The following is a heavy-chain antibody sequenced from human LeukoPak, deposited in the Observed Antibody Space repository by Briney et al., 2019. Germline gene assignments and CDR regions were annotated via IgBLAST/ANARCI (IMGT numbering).Heavy chain of an antibody. J-gene: IGHJ3*02. D-gene: IGHD2-2*01. CDR1: GYTFTSYY. CDR3: ARSASIVVVPAAEVAFDI. V-gene: IGHV1-69*02. Sequence: GASVKVSCKASGYTFTSYYMHWVRQAPGQGLEWMGRIIPILGIANYAQKFQGRVTITADKSTSTAYMELSSLRSEDTAVYYCARSASIVVVPAAEVAFDIWGQGTMVTVSS. CDR2: IIPILGIA.